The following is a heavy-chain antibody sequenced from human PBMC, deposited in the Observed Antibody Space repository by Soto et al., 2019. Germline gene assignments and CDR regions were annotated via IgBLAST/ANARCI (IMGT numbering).Heavy chain of an antibody. CDR1: GFSLRTSGVG. CDR2: IYWNDDK. J-gene: IGHJ5*02. Sequence: SGPTLVNPTQPLTLTCIFSGFSLRTSGVGVGWIRQPPGKALEWLGFIYWNDDKRYSPSLKSRLTITKDTSKNQVVLTMTNMDSVDTATYYCAKSGSSGWYGWFDPWGQGTLVTVSS. V-gene: IGHV2-5*01. D-gene: IGHD6-19*01. CDR3: AKSGSSGWYGWFDP.